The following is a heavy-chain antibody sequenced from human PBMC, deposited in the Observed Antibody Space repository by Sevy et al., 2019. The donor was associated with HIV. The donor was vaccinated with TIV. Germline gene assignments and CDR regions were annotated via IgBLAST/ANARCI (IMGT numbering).Heavy chain of an antibody. D-gene: IGHD6-19*01. CDR3: AKGAGQWLGDAFDT. CDR1: GFTFDEYA. V-gene: IGHV3-9*01. CDR2: IIWNSGII. J-gene: IGHJ3*02. Sequence: GGSLRLSCAASGFTFDEYAIHGVRQAPGKGLEWVSGIIWNSGIIDYGDSVKGRFTISRDNTKNSLYLQMNSLRTEDTALYYCAKGAGQWLGDAFDTWGQGTMVTVSS.